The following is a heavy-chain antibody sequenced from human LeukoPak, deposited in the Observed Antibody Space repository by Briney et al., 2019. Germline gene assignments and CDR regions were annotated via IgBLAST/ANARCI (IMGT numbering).Heavy chain of an antibody. CDR1: GFTFDDYA. Sequence: PGGSLRLSCAASGFTFDDYAMHWVRQVPGKGLEWVSLISRDGGGTYYADSVKGRFTISRDNSKNSLYLQMNSLRVEDTALYYCAKSSASGSSSYFDYWGQGALVTVSS. D-gene: IGHD3-10*01. J-gene: IGHJ4*02. CDR3: AKSSASGSSSYFDY. V-gene: IGHV3-43D*03. CDR2: ISRDGGGT.